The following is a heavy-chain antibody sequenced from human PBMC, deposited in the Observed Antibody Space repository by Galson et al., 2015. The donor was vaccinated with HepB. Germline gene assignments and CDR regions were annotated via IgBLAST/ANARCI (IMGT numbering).Heavy chain of an antibody. J-gene: IGHJ4*02. V-gene: IGHV1-18*01. D-gene: IGHD5-24*01. CDR1: GYTFTRYS. Sequence: SVKVSCKASGYTFTRYSISWVRQAPGQGLEWMGWISAYNGNTNYAQKFQGRVTITTDTFTSTAYMELRSLRSDDTAVYYCARGGMATIGGPRLDHWGQGILVTVSS. CDR2: ISAYNGNT. CDR3: ARGGMATIGGPRLDH.